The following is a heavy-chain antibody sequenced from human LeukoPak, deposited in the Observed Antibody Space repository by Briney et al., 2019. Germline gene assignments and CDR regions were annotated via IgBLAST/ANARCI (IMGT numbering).Heavy chain of an antibody. V-gene: IGHV1-2*02. J-gene: IGHJ6*02. CDR1: GYTFTGYY. D-gene: IGHD3-22*01. CDR3: ARVYHYDSSGYYTSIYYYYGMDV. Sequence: ASVKVSCKASGYTFTGYYMHWVRRAPGQGLEWMGWINPNSGGTNYAQKFQGRVTMTRDTSISTAYMELSRLRSDDTAVYYCARVYHYDSSGYYTSIYYYYGMDVWGQGTTVTVSS. CDR2: INPNSGGT.